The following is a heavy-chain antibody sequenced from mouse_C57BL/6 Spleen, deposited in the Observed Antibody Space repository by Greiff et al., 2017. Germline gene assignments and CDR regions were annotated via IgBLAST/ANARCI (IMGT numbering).Heavy chain of an antibody. Sequence: QVQLQQSGAELAQPGASVKLSCKASGYTFTSYWMHWVKQRPGQGLEWIGYITTSSGYTKYNQKFKDKATLTADKSSSTAHMQLSSLTYEVSAVYYCATLYVSSSWFAYWGPGTLVTVSA. CDR1: GYTFTSYW. V-gene: IGHV1-7*01. D-gene: IGHD1-1*01. CDR2: ITTSSGYT. J-gene: IGHJ3*01. CDR3: ATLYVSSSWFAY.